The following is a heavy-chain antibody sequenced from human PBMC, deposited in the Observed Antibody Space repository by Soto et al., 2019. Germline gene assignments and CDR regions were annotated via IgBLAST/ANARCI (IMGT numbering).Heavy chain of an antibody. J-gene: IGHJ5*02. CDR1: GFTFSSYG. V-gene: IGHV3-33*01. Sequence: QVQLVESGGGVVQPGRSLRLSCAASGFTFSSYGIHWGRQAPGKGLEWVAVIYYDGSNKYYADSVKGRFTISRDNSKTTLYLQMTSLRADDTAVYYCARGHGVATTMGWFDPWGQGTLVTVSS. D-gene: IGHD5-12*01. CDR3: ARGHGVATTMGWFDP. CDR2: IYYDGSNK.